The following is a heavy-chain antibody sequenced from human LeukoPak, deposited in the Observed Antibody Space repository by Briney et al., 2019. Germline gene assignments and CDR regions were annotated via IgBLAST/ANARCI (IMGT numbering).Heavy chain of an antibody. J-gene: IGHJ4*02. CDR2: IYYSGST. CDR3: ARDLSYCSSTSCYSRADRYYFDY. V-gene: IGHV4-39*07. Sequence: SETLSLTCTVSGGSISSSSYYWGWIRQPPGKGLEWIGSIYYSGSTYYNPSLKSRVTISVDTSKNQFSLKLSSVTAADTDVYYCARDLSYCSSTSCYSRADRYYFDYWGQGTLVTVSS. CDR1: GGSISSSSYY. D-gene: IGHD2-2*02.